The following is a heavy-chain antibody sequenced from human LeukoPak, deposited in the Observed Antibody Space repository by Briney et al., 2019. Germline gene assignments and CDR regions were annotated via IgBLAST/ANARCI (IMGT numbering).Heavy chain of an antibody. V-gene: IGHV4-34*01. CDR3: ARHQGARTAAGY. CDR1: GGSFSGYY. CDR2: INHSGST. Sequence: PSETLSLTCAVYGGSFSGYYWSWIRQPPGKGLEWIGEINHSGSTNYNPSLKSRVTISVDTSKNQFSLKLSSVTAADTAVYYCARHQGARTAAGYWGQGTLVTVSS. J-gene: IGHJ4*02. D-gene: IGHD6-13*01.